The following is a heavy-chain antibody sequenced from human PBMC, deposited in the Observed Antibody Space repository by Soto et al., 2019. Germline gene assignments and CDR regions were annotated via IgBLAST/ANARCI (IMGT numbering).Heavy chain of an antibody. CDR3: AAGYSTALHAFDI. D-gene: IGHD2-8*02. V-gene: IGHV5-51*01. J-gene: IGHJ3*02. CDR1: GYNFANFW. Sequence: LGESLKISCKGSGYNFANFWIGWVRQMPGKGLEWMGMIFPGDSDTKNSPSPEGQITMSVDKSDSSAYLQWRSLEASDTAIYYCAAGYSTALHAFDIWGQGKMVTDSS. CDR2: IFPGDSDT.